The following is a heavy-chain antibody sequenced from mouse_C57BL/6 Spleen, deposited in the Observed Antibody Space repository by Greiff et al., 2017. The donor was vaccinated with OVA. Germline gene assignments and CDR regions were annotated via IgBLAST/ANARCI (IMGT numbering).Heavy chain of an antibody. CDR1: GYAFSSSW. Sequence: QVQLQQSGPELVKPGASVKISCKASGYAFSSSWMNWVKQRPGKGLEWIGRIYPGDGDTNYNQKFKGKATLTVDTSSSTAYMQLSSLTSEDSAVYYCAKGDYYGSRDAYWGQGTLVTVSA. J-gene: IGHJ3*01. V-gene: IGHV1-82*01. D-gene: IGHD1-1*01. CDR2: IYPGDGDT. CDR3: AKGDYYGSRDAY.